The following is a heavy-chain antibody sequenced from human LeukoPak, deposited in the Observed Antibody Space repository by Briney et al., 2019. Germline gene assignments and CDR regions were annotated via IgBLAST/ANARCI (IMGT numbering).Heavy chain of an antibody. J-gene: IGHJ4*02. CDR2: IRYDGSNK. V-gene: IGHV3-30*02. CDR1: GFTFSSYG. D-gene: IGHD2-2*01. Sequence: GGSLRLSCAASGFTFSSYGMHWVRQAPGKGLEWVAFIRYDGSNKYCADSVKGRFTISRDNSKNTLYLQMNSLRAEDTAVYYCASGGGLGYCSSTSCYLGYWGQGTLVTVSS. CDR3: ASGGGLGYCSSTSCYLGY.